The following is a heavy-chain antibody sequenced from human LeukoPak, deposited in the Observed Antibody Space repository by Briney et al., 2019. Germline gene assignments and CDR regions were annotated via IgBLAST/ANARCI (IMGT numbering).Heavy chain of an antibody. CDR3: AKDGSGSYFFDY. Sequence: GGSLRLSCAASGFTFSSYGMHWVRQAPGKGLEWVAVISYDGSNKYYADSVKGRFTISRDNSKNTLYLQMNSLRAEDTAVYYCAKDGSGSYFFDYWGQGTLVTASS. CDR1: GFTFSSYG. V-gene: IGHV3-30*18. CDR2: ISYDGSNK. D-gene: IGHD3-10*01. J-gene: IGHJ4*02.